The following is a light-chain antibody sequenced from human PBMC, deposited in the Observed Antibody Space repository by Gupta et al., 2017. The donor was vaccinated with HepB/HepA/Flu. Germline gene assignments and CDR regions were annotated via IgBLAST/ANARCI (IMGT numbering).Light chain of an antibody. Sequence: QSVLTQPPSVSGAPGQRVTISCTGSSANIGAGYDCHWYHQLPETAPKLLIYGNTNRPSGAPDRFSGAKSGSSASLAITGLQAEDEADYYCQSYDYSLDGSGVFGGGTKVTVL. J-gene: IGLJ3*02. V-gene: IGLV1-40*01. CDR1: SANIGAGYD. CDR3: QSYDYSLDGSGV. CDR2: GNT.